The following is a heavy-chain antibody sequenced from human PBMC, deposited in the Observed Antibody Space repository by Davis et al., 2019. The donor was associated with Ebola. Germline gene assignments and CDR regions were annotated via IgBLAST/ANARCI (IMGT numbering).Heavy chain of an antibody. Sequence: MPSETLFLTCAVYGGSFSSYYWSWIRQPPGKGLEWIGYIYYSGSTNYNPSLKSRVTISVDTSTNPFSLTLNSVTAADTAVYYCARTTKTSISPSGHGYTYFDFWGQGTLVTVSS. D-gene: IGHD1-1*01. CDR3: ARTTKTSISPSGHGYTYFDF. CDR2: IYYSGST. CDR1: GGSFSSYY. V-gene: IGHV4-59*12. J-gene: IGHJ4*02.